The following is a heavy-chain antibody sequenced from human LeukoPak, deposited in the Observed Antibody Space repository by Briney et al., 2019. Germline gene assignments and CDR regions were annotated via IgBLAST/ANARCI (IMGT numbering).Heavy chain of an antibody. CDR3: AKSDGALPEARYYYMDV. CDR1: GFTFSSYA. Sequence: TGGSLRLSCAASGFTFSSYAMSWVRQAPGKGLEFVSGIGGRGSPTYYADSVKGRFTISRDNDKNRLDLQMDTLRAEDTAVYYCAKSDGALPEARYYYMDVWGKGTTVTVSS. D-gene: IGHD2-2*01. J-gene: IGHJ6*03. V-gene: IGHV3-23*01. CDR2: IGGRGSPT.